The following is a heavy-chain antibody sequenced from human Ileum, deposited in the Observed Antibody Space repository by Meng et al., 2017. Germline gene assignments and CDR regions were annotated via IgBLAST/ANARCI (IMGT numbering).Heavy chain of an antibody. Sequence: QGPLTESGPGLGKPSGTLSLTCAVSGVSISRAIWWGWVRQPPGKGLEWIGEIFQSGSTNYNPSLKSRVSISVDKSKNHLSLSLSSVTAADTAVYYCAKAAAYNLDIWGQGALVTVSS. CDR3: AKAAAYNLDI. CDR2: IFQSGST. CDR1: GVSISRAIW. J-gene: IGHJ4*02. D-gene: IGHD1-14*01. V-gene: IGHV4-4*02.